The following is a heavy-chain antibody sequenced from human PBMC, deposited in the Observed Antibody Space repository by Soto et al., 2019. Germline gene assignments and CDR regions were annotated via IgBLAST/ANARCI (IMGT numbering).Heavy chain of an antibody. J-gene: IGHJ4*02. CDR3: AKEMYPRTVLDSSSPWGDY. D-gene: IGHD6-6*01. CDR2: VSYDGSYK. CDR1: GFTFSDYG. V-gene: IGHV3-30*18. Sequence: QVQLVESGGGVAQPGRSLRLPCAVSGFTFSDYGMHWVRQAPGKGLEWVAVVSYDGSYKYYADSVKGRFTVSRDLSGNTLFLQMNSLRLEDTAVYFCAKEMYPRTVLDSSSPWGDYWGQGTLVAVSS.